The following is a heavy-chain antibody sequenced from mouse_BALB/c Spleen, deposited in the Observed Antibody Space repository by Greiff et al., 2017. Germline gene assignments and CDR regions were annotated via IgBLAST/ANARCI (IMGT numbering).Heavy chain of an antibody. J-gene: IGHJ4*01. V-gene: IGHV1-4*02. CDR1: GYTFTSYT. CDR2: INPSSGYT. CDR3: ARSYGSSYGAMDY. D-gene: IGHD1-1*01. Sequence: QVQLQQSAAELARPGASVKMSCKASGYTFTSYTMHWVKQRPGQGLEWIGYINPSSGYTEYNQKFKDKTTLTADKSSSTAYMQLSSLTSEDSAVYYCARSYGSSYGAMDYWGQGTSVTVSS.